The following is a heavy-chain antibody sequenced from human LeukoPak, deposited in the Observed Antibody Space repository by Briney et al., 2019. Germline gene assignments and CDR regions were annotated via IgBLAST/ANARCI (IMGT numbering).Heavy chain of an antibody. Sequence: SETLSLTCTVSGGSISNYHWSWIRQPAGKGLEWIGQIHTSGSTNYNPPLKSRVTMSIDTPENQLSLTIRSVTAADTAVYYCARGDISSGWSFDYWGQGTLVTVSS. V-gene: IGHV4-4*07. CDR2: IHTSGST. CDR1: GGSISNYH. D-gene: IGHD6-19*01. CDR3: ARGDISSGWSFDY. J-gene: IGHJ4*02.